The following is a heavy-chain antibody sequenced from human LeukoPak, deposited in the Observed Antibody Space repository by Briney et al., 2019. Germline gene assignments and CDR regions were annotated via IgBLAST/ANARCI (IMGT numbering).Heavy chain of an antibody. CDR1: GFTFSSYW. D-gene: IGHD1-7*01. CDR3: ARGAPYNWNYGFDY. Sequence: GGSLRLSCAASGFTFSSYWMSRVRQAPGKGLEWVANIKQDGSEKYYVDSVKGRFTISRDNAKNSLYLQMNSLRAEDTAVYYCARGAPYNWNYGFDYWGQGTLVTVSS. CDR2: IKQDGSEK. J-gene: IGHJ4*02. V-gene: IGHV3-7*01.